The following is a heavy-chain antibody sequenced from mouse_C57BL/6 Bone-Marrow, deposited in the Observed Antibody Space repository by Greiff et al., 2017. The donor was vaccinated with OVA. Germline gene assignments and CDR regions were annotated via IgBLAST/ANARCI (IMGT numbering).Heavy chain of an antibody. Sequence: VQLQQSGAELARPGASVKLSCKASGYTFTSYGISWVKQRTGQGLEWIGEIYPRSGNTYYNEKFKGKATLTADKSSSTAYMELRSLTSEDGTDYCSARGSYSKSRAYWGQGTLVTVSA. J-gene: IGHJ3*01. CDR3: ARGSYSKSRAY. V-gene: IGHV1-81*01. D-gene: IGHD2-5*01. CDR1: GYTFTSYG. CDR2: IYPRSGNT.